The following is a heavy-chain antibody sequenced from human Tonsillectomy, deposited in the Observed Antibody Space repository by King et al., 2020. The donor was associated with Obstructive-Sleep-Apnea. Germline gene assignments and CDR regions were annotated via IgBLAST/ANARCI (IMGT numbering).Heavy chain of an antibody. CDR3: ARKGASVSIDY. J-gene: IGHJ4*02. Sequence: VQLQESGPGLVKPSQTLSLTCTVSGGSISSGGYYWSWIRQHPGKGLEWIGDIYYSGSTYYNPSLKRRVTISVDTSKNQFSLKLSSVTAADTAVYYCARKGASVSIDYWGQGTLVTVSS. CDR2: IYYSGST. V-gene: IGHV4-31*03. CDR1: GGSISSGGYY. D-gene: IGHD3-16*01.